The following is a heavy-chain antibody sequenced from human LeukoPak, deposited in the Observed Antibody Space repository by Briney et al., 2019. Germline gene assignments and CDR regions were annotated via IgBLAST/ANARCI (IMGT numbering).Heavy chain of an antibody. CDR2: IYYSGST. Sequence: SATLSLTCTVTGVSISSYYWSWIRQPPGKGLEWIGYIYYSGSTNYNPSLKSRVTISVDTSKNQFPLKLTSVTAADTAVYYCARVGITGTTPDYWGLGTLVTVSS. V-gene: IGHV4-59*12. J-gene: IGHJ4*02. D-gene: IGHD1-7*01. CDR1: GVSISSYY. CDR3: ARVGITGTTPDY.